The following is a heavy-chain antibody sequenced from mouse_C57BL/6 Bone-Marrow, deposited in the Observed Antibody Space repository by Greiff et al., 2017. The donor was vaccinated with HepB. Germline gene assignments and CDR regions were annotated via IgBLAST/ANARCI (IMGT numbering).Heavy chain of an antibody. CDR2: IEPENGDT. D-gene: IGHD2-4*01. CDR3: TRIYYDYDGGAYYAMDY. J-gene: IGHJ4*01. Sequence: VQLQQSGAELVRPGASVKLSCTASGFNIKDDYMHWVKQRPEQGLEWIGWIEPENGDTEYASKFQGKATITADTSSNTAYLQLSSLTSEDTAVYYCTRIYYDYDGGAYYAMDYWGQGTSVTVSS. CDR1: GFNIKDDY. V-gene: IGHV14-4*01.